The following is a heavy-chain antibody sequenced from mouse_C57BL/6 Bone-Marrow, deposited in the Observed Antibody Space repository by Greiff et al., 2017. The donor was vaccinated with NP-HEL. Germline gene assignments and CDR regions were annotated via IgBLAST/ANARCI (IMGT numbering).Heavy chain of an antibody. V-gene: IGHV1-63*01. CDR1: GYTFTNYW. Sequence: QVQLQQSGAELVRPGTSVKMSCKASGYTFTNYWIGWSKQRPGHGLEWIGDIYPGGGYTNYNEKFKGKATLTADKSSSTAYMQFSSLTSEDSAIYYCARGILRSGWYFDVWGTGTTVTVSS. J-gene: IGHJ1*03. D-gene: IGHD1-1*01. CDR3: ARGILRSGWYFDV. CDR2: IYPGGGYT.